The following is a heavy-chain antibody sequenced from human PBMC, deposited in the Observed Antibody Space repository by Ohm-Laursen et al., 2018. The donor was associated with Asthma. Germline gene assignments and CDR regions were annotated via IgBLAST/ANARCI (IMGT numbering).Heavy chain of an antibody. V-gene: IGHV3-53*01. CDR3: ARGWYYGSGSYYSDDMDV. D-gene: IGHD3-10*01. J-gene: IGHJ6*02. CDR1: GFTVSSNY. CDR2: IYSGGST. Sequence: SLRLSCTASGFTVSSNYMSWVRQAPGKGLEWVSVIYSGGSTYYADSVKGRFTISRDNSKNTLYLQMNSLRAEGTAVYYCARGWYYGSGSYYSDDMDVWGQGTTVTVSS.